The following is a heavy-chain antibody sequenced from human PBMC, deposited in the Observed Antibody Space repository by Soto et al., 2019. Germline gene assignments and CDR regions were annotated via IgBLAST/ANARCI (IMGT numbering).Heavy chain of an antibody. CDR3: AREMVEAAGLYYYYYGMDV. V-gene: IGHV3-33*01. CDR2: IWYDGSNK. CDR1: GFTFSSYG. D-gene: IGHD6-13*01. J-gene: IGHJ6*02. Sequence: PGGSLRLSCAASGFTFSSYGMHWVRQAPGKGLEWVAVIWYDGSNKYYADSVKGRFTISRDNSKNTLYLQMNSLRAEDTAVYYCAREMVEAAGLYYYYYGMDVWGQGTTVTVSS.